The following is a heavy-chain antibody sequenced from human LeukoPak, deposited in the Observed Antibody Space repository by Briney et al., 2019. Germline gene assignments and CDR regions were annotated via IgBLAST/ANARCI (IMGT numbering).Heavy chain of an antibody. CDR1: GFTFSSFA. D-gene: IGHD2-15*01. Sequence: PGGSLRLSCTTSGFTFSSFAMSWVRQAPGKGPECVSSIGASGASTSYADSVKGRFTMSRDNSKTTLYLQMNSLRVEDTAVYYCAKDTRLVVGGAFDIWGQGTMVTVSS. V-gene: IGHV3-23*01. J-gene: IGHJ3*02. CDR3: AKDTRLVVGGAFDI. CDR2: IGASGAST.